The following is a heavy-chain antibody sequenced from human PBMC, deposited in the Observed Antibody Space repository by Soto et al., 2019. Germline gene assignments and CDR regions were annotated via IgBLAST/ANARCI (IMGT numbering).Heavy chain of an antibody. V-gene: IGHV1-8*01. CDR2: MNPKKANR. J-gene: IGHJ3*02. CDR1: GYTSPIYD. D-gene: IGHD3-10*01. Sequence: QVHLVQSGAEVRRPGASVKVSCQASGYTSPIYDIEWVRQATGQRLEWMGWMNPKKANRYPAPKFQGRLTMTWNTSTXXAXXXLTNLRSEDTAIYYCANYRTISPEGFDIWGQGTLVTVS. CDR3: ANYRTISPEGFDI.